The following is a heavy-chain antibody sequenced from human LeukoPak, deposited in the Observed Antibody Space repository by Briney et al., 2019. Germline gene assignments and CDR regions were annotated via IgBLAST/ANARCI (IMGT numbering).Heavy chain of an antibody. CDR2: IRYDGSNK. CDR1: GFTFSSYG. J-gene: IGHJ4*02. V-gene: IGHV3-30*02. D-gene: IGHD3-3*01. CDR3: AKAIYVIRFLEWSADY. Sequence: GGSLRLSCAASGFTFSSYGMHWVRQAPGKGLEWVAFIRYDGSNKYYADSVKGRFTTSRDNSKNTLYLQMNSLRAEDTAVYYCAKAIYVIRFLEWSADYWGQETLVTVSS.